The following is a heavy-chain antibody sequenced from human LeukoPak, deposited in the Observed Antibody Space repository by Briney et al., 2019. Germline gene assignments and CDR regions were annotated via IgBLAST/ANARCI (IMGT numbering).Heavy chain of an antibody. CDR3: AKVGLGAMVPNDY. Sequence: GGYLRLSCAASGFTFSSYGMHWVRQAPGKGLEWVAVISYDGSNKYYADSVKGRFTISRDNSKNTLYLQMNSLRAEDTAVYYCAKVGLGAMVPNDYWGQGTLVTVSS. CDR1: GFTFSSYG. V-gene: IGHV3-30*18. D-gene: IGHD5-18*01. J-gene: IGHJ4*02. CDR2: ISYDGSNK.